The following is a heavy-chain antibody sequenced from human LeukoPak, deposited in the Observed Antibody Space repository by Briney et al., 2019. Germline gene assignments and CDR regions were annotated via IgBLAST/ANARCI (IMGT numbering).Heavy chain of an antibody. CDR1: GFTFSSYW. Sequence: PGGSLRLSCAASGFTFSSYWMSWVRQAPGKGLEWVANIKQDGTDKYYVDSVKGRFTISRDNAKNSLYLQMNSLRAEDTAVYYCARDRSRSGYNTFDYWGQGTLVTVSS. J-gene: IGHJ4*02. CDR2: IKQDGTDK. V-gene: IGHV3-7*01. CDR3: ARDRSRSGYNTFDY. D-gene: IGHD3-3*01.